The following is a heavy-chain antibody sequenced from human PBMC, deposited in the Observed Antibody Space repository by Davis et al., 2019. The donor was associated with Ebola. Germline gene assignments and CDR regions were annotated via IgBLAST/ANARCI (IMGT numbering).Heavy chain of an antibody. Sequence: GESLKISCAASGFTFSSYSMNWVRQAPGKGLEWVSSISSSSSTIYYADSVKGRFTISRDNAKNSLYLQMNSLRDEDTAVYYCARDPYYDFWSGYYFDYWGQGTLVTVSS. D-gene: IGHD3-3*01. CDR3: ARDPYYDFWSGYYFDY. V-gene: IGHV3-48*02. CDR1: GFTFSSYS. CDR2: ISSSSSTI. J-gene: IGHJ4*02.